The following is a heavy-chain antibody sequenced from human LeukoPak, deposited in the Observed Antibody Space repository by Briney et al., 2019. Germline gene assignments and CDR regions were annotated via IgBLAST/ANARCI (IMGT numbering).Heavy chain of an antibody. CDR3: ARGYYYDSSGYPDY. CDR1: GGTFSSYA. J-gene: IGHJ4*02. D-gene: IGHD3-22*01. V-gene: IGHV1-69*13. CDR2: IIPIFGTA. Sequence: SVKVSCKASGGTFSSYAISWVRQAPGQGLEWMGGIIPIFGTANYAQKFQGRVTITADESTSTAYMELSSLRSEGTAVYYCARGYYYDSSGYPDYWGQGTLVTVSS.